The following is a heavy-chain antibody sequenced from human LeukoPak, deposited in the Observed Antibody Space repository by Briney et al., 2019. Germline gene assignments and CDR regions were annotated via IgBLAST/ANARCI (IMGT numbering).Heavy chain of an antibody. Sequence: PSETLSLTCVVNGGSLSGFYWNWIRQPPGKGLEWIGDVHHSGSTNYNPSLESRVTISLDTSKNVVSLKLTSVTAADTAFYYCARSAYDYVWGTLGYWGQRTLVTVSS. CDR2: VHHSGST. V-gene: IGHV4-34*01. CDR1: GGSLSGFY. J-gene: IGHJ4*02. D-gene: IGHD3-16*01. CDR3: ARSAYDYVWGTLGY.